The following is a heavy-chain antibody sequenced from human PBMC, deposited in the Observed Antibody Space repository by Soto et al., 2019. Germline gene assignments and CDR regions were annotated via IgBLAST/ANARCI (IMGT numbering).Heavy chain of an antibody. CDR1: GGSISSGGYS. V-gene: IGHV4-30-2*01. J-gene: IGHJ4*02. D-gene: IGHD6-6*01. CDR3: ARETPYSSSFDY. CDR2: IYHSGST. Sequence: SETLSLTCAVSGGSISSGGYSWSWIRQPPGKGLEWIGYIYHSGSTYYNPSLKSRATISVDRSKNQFSLKLSSVTAADTAVYYCARETPYSSSFDYWGQGTLVTVSS.